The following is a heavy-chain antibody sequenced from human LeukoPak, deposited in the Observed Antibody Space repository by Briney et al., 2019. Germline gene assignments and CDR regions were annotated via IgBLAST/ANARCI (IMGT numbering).Heavy chain of an antibody. Sequence: GGSLRLSCAASGFTFSSYWMSWVRQAPGKGLEWVAVTSYDGNNKYYADSVKGRFTISRDNSKNTLYLQMDSLRAEDTAVYYCARDSPRITSGNFLYYFDYWGQGTLVTVSS. D-gene: IGHD3-10*01. CDR2: TSYDGNNK. V-gene: IGHV3-30-3*01. CDR3: ARDSPRITSGNFLYYFDY. CDR1: GFTFSSYW. J-gene: IGHJ4*02.